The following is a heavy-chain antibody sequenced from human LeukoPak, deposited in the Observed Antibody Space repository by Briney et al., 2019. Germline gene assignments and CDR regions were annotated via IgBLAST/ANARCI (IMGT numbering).Heavy chain of an antibody. CDR1: GGSISSSNW. D-gene: IGHD6-19*01. CDR3: ARRPAAVAAKGAFDI. CDR2: IYHSGST. J-gene: IGHJ3*02. Sequence: SETLSLTCAVSGGSISSSNWWSWVRQPPGKGLEWIGAIYHSGSTNYNPSLKSRVTISVDKSKNQFSLKLSSVTAADTAVYYCARRPAAVAAKGAFDIWGQGTMVTASS. V-gene: IGHV4-4*02.